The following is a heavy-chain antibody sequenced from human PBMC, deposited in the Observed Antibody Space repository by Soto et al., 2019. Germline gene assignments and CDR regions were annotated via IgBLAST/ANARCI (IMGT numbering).Heavy chain of an antibody. CDR2: IYYSGST. CDR3: ARGRLWGSYRSNLDY. Sequence: SETLSLTCTVSGGSISSGDYYWSWIRQPPGKGLEWIGYIYYSGSTYYNPSLKSRVTISVDTSKNQFSLKLSSVTAADTAVYYCARGRLWGSYRSNLDYWGQGXLVTVPS. CDR1: GGSISSGDYY. V-gene: IGHV4-30-4*01. D-gene: IGHD3-16*02. J-gene: IGHJ4*02.